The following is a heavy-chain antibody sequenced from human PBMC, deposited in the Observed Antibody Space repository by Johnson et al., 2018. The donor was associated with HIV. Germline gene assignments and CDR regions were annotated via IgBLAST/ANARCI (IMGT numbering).Heavy chain of an antibody. V-gene: IGHV3-30*04. J-gene: IGHJ3*02. CDR1: GVTFSSHA. Sequence: QVLLVESGGDLVQPGGSLRLSCAASGVTFSSHAMHWVRQAPGKGLDWVTVISYDGSNKCYADSVKGRFTISRDNSKNTLYLQMNSLRAEDTALYYCARDPFMAGLYAFDIWGQGTMVTVSS. CDR2: ISYDGSNK. CDR3: ARDPFMAGLYAFDI. D-gene: IGHD3/OR15-3a*01.